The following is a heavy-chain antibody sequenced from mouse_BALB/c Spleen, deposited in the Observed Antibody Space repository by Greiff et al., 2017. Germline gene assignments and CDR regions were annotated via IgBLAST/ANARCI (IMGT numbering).Heavy chain of an antibody. Sequence: VQVVESGPGLVAPSQSLSITCTVSGFSLSRYSVHWVRQPPGKGLEWLGMIWGGGSTDYNSALKSRLSISKDNSKSQVFLKMNSLQTDDTAMYYCARNLSGNSLYAMDYWGQGTSVTVSS. CDR1: GFSLSRYS. CDR2: IWGGGST. V-gene: IGHV2-6-4*01. CDR3: ARNLSGNSLYAMDY. J-gene: IGHJ4*01. D-gene: IGHD2-1*01.